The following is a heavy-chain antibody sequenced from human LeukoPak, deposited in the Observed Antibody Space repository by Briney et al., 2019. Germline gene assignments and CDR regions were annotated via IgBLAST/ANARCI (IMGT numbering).Heavy chain of an antibody. V-gene: IGHV3-11*01. CDR1: GFTFSDYY. CDR3: ARLVVVAATGGYYMDV. CDR2: ISSSGSTI. D-gene: IGHD2-15*01. Sequence: GGSLRLSCAASGFTFSDYYMSWIRQAPGKGLEWVSYISSSGSTIYYADSVKDRFTISRDNAKNSLYLQMNGLRAEDTAVYYCARLVVVAATGGYYMDVWGKGTTVTVSS. J-gene: IGHJ6*03.